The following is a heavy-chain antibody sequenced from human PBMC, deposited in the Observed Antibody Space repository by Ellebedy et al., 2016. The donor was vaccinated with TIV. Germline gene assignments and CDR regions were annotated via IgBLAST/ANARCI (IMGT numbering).Heavy chain of an antibody. D-gene: IGHD3-16*01. CDR2: IWYDGSNK. CDR3: ARGDYRIRYFDL. V-gene: IGHV3-33*01. J-gene: IGHJ2*01. Sequence: PGGSLRLSCAASGYTFSNSAMHWVRQAPGKGLEWVTVIWYDGSNKYYADSVKGRFTISRDNSKNTLFLEMNSLRVEDTTVYYCARGDYRIRYFDLWGRGTVVTVSS. CDR1: GYTFSNSA.